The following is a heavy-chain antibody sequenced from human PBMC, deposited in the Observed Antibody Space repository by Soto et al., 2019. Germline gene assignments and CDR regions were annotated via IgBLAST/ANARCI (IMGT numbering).Heavy chain of an antibody. CDR3: ARIIAASGTGFDY. V-gene: IGHV5-51*01. CDR2: IYPGDSDT. J-gene: IGHJ4*02. D-gene: IGHD3-16*02. Sequence: PGESLKISCKASGYTFSRYWIAWVRQKPGKGLEWMGMIYPGDSDTRYSPSFQGQVTISADKSINTAYLQWSSLEASDTAVYYCARIIAASGTGFDYWGQGTLVTVSS. CDR1: GYTFSRYW.